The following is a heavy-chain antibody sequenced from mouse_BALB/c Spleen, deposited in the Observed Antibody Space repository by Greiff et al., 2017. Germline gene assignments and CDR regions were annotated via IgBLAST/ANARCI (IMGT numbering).Heavy chain of an antibody. CDR2: ISDGGSYT. CDR1: GFTFSDYY. Sequence: DVMLVESGGGLVKPGGSLKLSCAASGFTFSDYYMYWVRQTPEKRLEWVATISDGGSYTYYPDSVKGRFTISRDNAKNNLYLQMSSLKSEDTAMYYCASGLLGYYAMDYWGQGTSVTVSS. J-gene: IGHJ4*01. V-gene: IGHV5-4*02. CDR3: ASGLLGYYAMDY.